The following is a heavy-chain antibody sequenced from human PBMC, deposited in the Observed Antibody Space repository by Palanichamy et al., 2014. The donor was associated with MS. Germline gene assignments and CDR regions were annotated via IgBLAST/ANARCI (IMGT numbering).Heavy chain of an antibody. CDR3: ARGSSDWHFLHY. CDR2: IQPDGSGE. D-gene: IGHD2-2*01. V-gene: IGHV3-7*03. J-gene: IGHJ4*02. CDR1: GFTFSNYW. Sequence: EVQLVESGGGLVQPGGSLRLSCVGSGFTFSNYWINWVRQAPGKGLEWVANIQPDGSGEYYVDSVKGRFTISRDNAKNSLYLQMNSLTVEDTALYYCARGSSDWHFLHYWGQGTVVTVSS.